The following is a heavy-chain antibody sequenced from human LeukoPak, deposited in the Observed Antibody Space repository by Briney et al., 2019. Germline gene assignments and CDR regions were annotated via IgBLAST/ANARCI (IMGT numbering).Heavy chain of an antibody. Sequence: SETLSLTCTVSGGSISSSNFYWGWIRQPPGTGLEWIGSIYYSGSTYYNPSLKSRVTISVDKSKNQFSLKLSSVTAADTAVYYCARESGSYFDYWGQGTLVTVSS. D-gene: IGHD1-26*01. CDR1: GGSISSSNFY. CDR3: ARESGSYFDY. V-gene: IGHV4-39*07. CDR2: IYYSGST. J-gene: IGHJ4*02.